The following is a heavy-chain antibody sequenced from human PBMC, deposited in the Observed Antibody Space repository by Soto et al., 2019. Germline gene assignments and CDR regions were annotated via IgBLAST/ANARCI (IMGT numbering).Heavy chain of an antibody. D-gene: IGHD6-13*01. J-gene: IGHJ6*02. CDR3: ARWLRAAAYYYGMDV. CDR1: GGTFSSYA. V-gene: IGHV1-69*13. CDR2: IIPIFGTA. Sequence: SVKVSCKASGGTFSSYAISWVRQAPGQGLEWMGGIIPIFGTANYAQKFQGRVTITADESTSTAYMELSSLRSEDTAVYYCARWLRAAAYYYGMDVWGQGTTVTVSS.